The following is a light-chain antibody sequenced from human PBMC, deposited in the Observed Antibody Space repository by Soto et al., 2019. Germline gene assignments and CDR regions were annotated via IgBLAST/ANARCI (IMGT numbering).Light chain of an antibody. CDR3: QQYNNWPPYT. V-gene: IGKV3-15*01. CDR2: GAS. CDR1: QSVTVN. J-gene: IGKJ2*01. Sequence: EILLTQSPSTLSLSPGEGVTLSCRASQSVTVNSLAWYQQKPGQAPRLLIYGASTRDTGIPARFSGSGSGTEFTLTISSLQSEDFAVYYCQQYNNWPPYTFGQGTKLEIK.